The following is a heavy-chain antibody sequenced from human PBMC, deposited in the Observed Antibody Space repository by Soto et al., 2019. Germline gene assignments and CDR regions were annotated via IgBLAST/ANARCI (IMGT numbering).Heavy chain of an antibody. CDR2: IYVNSGAT. CDR1: GHTFTGHY. D-gene: IGHD2-15*01. CDR3: AKNHYSPRPVVLITYALDV. Sequence: QVQLVQSGAEVKKPGASVTVSCKGSGHTFTGHYIYWVRQAPGQGLEWLGWIYVNSGATDSAQKFQGRVTMTWDKSINTAYMELSRLRSDDTAVYYCAKNHYSPRPVVLITYALDVWGQGTTVTVSS. V-gene: IGHV1-2*02. J-gene: IGHJ6*02.